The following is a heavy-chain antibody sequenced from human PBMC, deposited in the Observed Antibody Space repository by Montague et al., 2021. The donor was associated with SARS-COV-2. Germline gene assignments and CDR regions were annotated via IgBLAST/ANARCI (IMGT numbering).Heavy chain of an antibody. D-gene: IGHD3-22*01. CDR3: AREADYYYDSSGYYKPGTLDY. CDR2: IWYDGSNK. Sequence: SLRLSCAASGLTFSSYGMHWVRQAPGKGLEWVAVIWYDGSNKYYADSVKGRFTISRDNSKNTLYLQMNSLRAEDTAVYYCAREADYYYDSSGYYKPGTLDYWGQGTLVTVSS. J-gene: IGHJ4*02. CDR1: GLTFSSYG. V-gene: IGHV3-33*01.